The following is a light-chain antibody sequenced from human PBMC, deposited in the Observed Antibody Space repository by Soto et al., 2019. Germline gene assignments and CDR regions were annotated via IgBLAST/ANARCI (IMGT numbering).Light chain of an antibody. CDR3: QSFDSSRFYV. CDR2: GNS. CDR1: SXNIGTGYD. V-gene: IGLV1-40*01. J-gene: IGLJ1*01. Sequence: QSVLTQPPSVSGAPGQRVTICCTGSSXNIGTGYDVHWYQQLPGTAPKLLIYGNSNRPSGVPDRFSGSKSGTSASLAITGLQAEDEADYYCQSFDSSRFYVFGTGTKVTVL.